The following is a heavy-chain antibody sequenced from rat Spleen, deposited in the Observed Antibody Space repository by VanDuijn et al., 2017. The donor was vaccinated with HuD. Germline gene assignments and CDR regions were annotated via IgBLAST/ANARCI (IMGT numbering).Heavy chain of an antibody. CDR3: ASLFLPRCRAFNY. V-gene: IGHV2-1*01. Sequence: QVQLKESGPGLVQPSQTLSLICTVSGFSLISNSVHWVRQSPGKGLEWMGGMWGKGNADYNSALKARLSITRDTSKNQFLRKMNSRLTEDPGIYFCASLFLPRCRAFNYWGQGVMVTVSS. D-gene: IGHD3-2*01. CDR2: MWGKGNA. CDR1: GFSLISNS. J-gene: IGHJ2*01.